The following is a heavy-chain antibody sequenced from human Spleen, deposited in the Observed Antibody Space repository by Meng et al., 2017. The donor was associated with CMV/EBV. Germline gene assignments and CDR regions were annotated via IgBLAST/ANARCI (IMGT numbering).Heavy chain of an antibody. CDR2: IIPTLGTV. J-gene: IGHJ3*02. V-gene: IGHV1-69*11. Sequence: YGLNWVRQAPGQRREWMGMIIPTLGTVHYTQKFRGRVTITTDESKSTAYMELSSLRSEDTAVYYCARDRGRRVTLFGVIIAGDAFDIWGQGTMVTVSS. D-gene: IGHD3-3*01. CDR1: YG. CDR3: ARDRGRRVTLFGVIIAGDAFDI.